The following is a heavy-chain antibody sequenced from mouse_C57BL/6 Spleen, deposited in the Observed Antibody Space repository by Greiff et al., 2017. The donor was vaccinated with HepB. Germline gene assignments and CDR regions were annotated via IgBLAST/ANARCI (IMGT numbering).Heavy chain of an antibody. D-gene: IGHD1-1*01. CDR3: AREPTGAWFAY. CDR2: ISSGGSYT. Sequence: EVQGVESGGDLVKPGGSLKLSCAASGFTFSSYGMSWVRQTPDKRLEWVATISSGGSYTYYPDSVKGRFTISRDNAKNTRYLQMSSLKSEDTAMYYCAREPTGAWFAYWGQGTLVTVSA. V-gene: IGHV5-6*01. J-gene: IGHJ3*01. CDR1: GFTFSSYG.